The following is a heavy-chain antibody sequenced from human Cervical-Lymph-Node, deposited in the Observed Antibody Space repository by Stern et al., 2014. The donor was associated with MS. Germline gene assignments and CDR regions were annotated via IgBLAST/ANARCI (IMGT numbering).Heavy chain of an antibody. J-gene: IGHJ4*02. CDR1: GSPFTASS. Sequence: VQLEESGSELKQPGASVTVSCRVSGSPFTASSISWVRQAPGRGLEWMGWINTRTGNPTYALDFTGRFVFSLDTSVSAAVLQISSLKADDTAVYYCARSQPFYYWGQGTRVTVSP. CDR2: INTRTGNP. CDR3: ARSQPFYY. D-gene: IGHD6-13*01. V-gene: IGHV7-4-1*02.